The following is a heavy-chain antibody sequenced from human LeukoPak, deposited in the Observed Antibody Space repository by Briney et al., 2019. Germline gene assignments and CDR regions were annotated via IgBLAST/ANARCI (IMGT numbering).Heavy chain of an antibody. D-gene: IGHD6-19*01. J-gene: IGHJ4*02. CDR1: GGSISSYY. Sequence: SETLSLTCTVSGGSISSYYWSWIRQPPGKGLEWIGYIYYSGSTNYNPSLKSRVTILVDTSKNQFSLKLSSVTAADTAVYYCARDDSSGWYGGLDYWGQGTLVTVSS. CDR3: ARDDSSGWYGGLDY. V-gene: IGHV4-59*01. CDR2: IYYSGST.